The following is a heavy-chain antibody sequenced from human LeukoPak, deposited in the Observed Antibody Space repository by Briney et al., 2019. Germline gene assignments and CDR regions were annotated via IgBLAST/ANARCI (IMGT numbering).Heavy chain of an antibody. J-gene: IGHJ4*02. Sequence: GGSLRLSCSASGFTFSSYAMHWVRQAPGKGLEYVSAISSNGGSTYYADSVKGRFTISRDNSKNTLYLQMSSLRAEDTAVYYCVKGEGYCSSTSCRVFDYWGQGTLVTVSS. CDR2: ISSNGGST. CDR1: GFTFSSYA. V-gene: IGHV3-64D*06. D-gene: IGHD2-2*01. CDR3: VKGEGYCSSTSCRVFDY.